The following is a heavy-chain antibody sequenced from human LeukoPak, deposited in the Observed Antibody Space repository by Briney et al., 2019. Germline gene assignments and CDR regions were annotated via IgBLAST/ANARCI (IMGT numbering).Heavy chain of an antibody. CDR3: ARESLDSSGLDFDY. D-gene: IGHD3-22*01. J-gene: IGHJ4*02. V-gene: IGHV1-2*02. CDR1: GYTFTGYY. Sequence: ASVKVSCTASGYTFTGYYMHWVRQAPGQGLVWMAWINPNSGGTNYAQKFQGRVTMTRDTSISTAYMELSRLRSDDTAVYYCARESLDSSGLDFDYWGQGTLVTVSS. CDR2: INPNSGGT.